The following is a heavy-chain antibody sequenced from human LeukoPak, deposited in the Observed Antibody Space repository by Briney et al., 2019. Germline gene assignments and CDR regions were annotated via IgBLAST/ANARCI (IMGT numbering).Heavy chain of an antibody. CDR2: MNLNSGNT. CDR3: ARTVDILTGYYKALRY. CDR1: GYTFTSYD. Sequence: ASVKVSCKASGYTFTSYDINWVRQAAGQGLEWMGWMNLNSGNTGYAQKFQGRVTMTRNTSISTAYMELSSLRSEDTAVYYCARTVDILTGYYKALRYWGQGTLVTVSS. J-gene: IGHJ4*02. D-gene: IGHD3-9*01. V-gene: IGHV1-8*01.